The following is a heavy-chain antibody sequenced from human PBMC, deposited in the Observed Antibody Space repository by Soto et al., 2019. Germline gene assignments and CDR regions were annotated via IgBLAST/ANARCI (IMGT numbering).Heavy chain of an antibody. V-gene: IGHV1-18*04. J-gene: IGHJ4*02. D-gene: IGHD6-6*01. Sequence: QVQLVQSGGEVKKPGASVEVSCRTSGYMFTTYGISWVRQAPGQGLEWMAWISAYNGNKKYAQNFQGRVTMTTDTSTSTVSMELRNLTVDDTGTYFCARTGGGMAARPLEYWGQGTLVTVSS. CDR1: GYMFTTYG. CDR2: ISAYNGNK. CDR3: ARTGGGMAARPLEY.